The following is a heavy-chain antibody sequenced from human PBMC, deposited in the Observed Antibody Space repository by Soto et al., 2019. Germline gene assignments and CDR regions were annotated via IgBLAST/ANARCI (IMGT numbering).Heavy chain of an antibody. CDR1: GYTFGSYG. D-gene: IGHD3-3*01. CDR2: ISAYNGNT. J-gene: IGHJ5*02. Sequence: QVQLVQSGAEVKKPGASVKVSCKASGYTFGSYGMTWVRQAPGQGLEWMGWISAYNGNTDYAQKFQGRVTLTTDTSRDTAYMELRSLRSDDTAVYYCARDRVVVPGWFDPWGQGTLVTVSS. CDR3: ARDRVVVPGWFDP. V-gene: IGHV1-18*01.